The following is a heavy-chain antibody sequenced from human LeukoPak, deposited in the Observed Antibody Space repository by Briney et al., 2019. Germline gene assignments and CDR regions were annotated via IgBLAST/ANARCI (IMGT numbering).Heavy chain of an antibody. D-gene: IGHD6-13*01. CDR2: IYSGGST. CDR1: GFTVSSNY. Sequence: PGGSLRLSCAASGFTVSSNYMIWVRQAPGWGLEWVSSIYSGGSTYYADSVKGRFSISRDHSKNTLYLQVDSLRAEDTAVYYCAGRAELGRGFDYWGQGTLVTVSS. J-gene: IGHJ4*02. CDR3: AGRAELGRGFDY. V-gene: IGHV3-66*01.